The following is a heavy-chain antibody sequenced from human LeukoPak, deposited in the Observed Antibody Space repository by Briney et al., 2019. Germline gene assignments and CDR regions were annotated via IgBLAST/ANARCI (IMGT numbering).Heavy chain of an antibody. CDR2: TYYRPKWYN. J-gene: IGHJ4*02. CDR1: GDSVSSNNAA. V-gene: IGHV6-1*01. CDR3: ARTAASRVAWDY. Sequence: SQTLSLTCAISGDSVSSNNAAWNWIRQSPSRGLEWLGRTYYRPKWYNDYALSVKSRIIINSDTSKNQFSLQLNSVTPEDTAMYYCARTAASRVAWDYWGQGTLVTVSS. D-gene: IGHD5-12*01.